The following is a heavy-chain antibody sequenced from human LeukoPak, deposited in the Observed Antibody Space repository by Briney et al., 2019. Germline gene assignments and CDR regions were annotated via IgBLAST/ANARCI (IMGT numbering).Heavy chain of an antibody. J-gene: IGHJ2*01. Sequence: GGSLRLSCAASGFTFSFYNMNWVRQAPGKGLEWVSSISSGSSYIYYADSVKGRFTISRDNAKNSLFLQMNSLRAEDTAVYYCARAGDGYSGYQLTRDYSDLWGRGTLVTVSS. CDR2: ISSGSSYI. CDR3: ARAGDGYSGYQLTRDYSDL. V-gene: IGHV3-21*01. CDR1: GFTFSFYN. D-gene: IGHD5-12*01.